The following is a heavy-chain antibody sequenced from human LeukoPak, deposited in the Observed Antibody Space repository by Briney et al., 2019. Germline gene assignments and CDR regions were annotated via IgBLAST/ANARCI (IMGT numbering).Heavy chain of an antibody. V-gene: IGHV3-23*01. CDR1: GFTFSSYA. J-gene: IGHJ4*02. D-gene: IGHD3-3*02. Sequence: GESLRLSCAASGFTFSSYAMSWVRQAPGKGLEWVSAISGSGGSTYYADSVKGRFTISRDNSKNTLYLQMNSLRAEDTAVYYCAKDRAFPPHNDYWGQGTLVTVSS. CDR2: ISGSGGST. CDR3: AKDRAFPPHNDY.